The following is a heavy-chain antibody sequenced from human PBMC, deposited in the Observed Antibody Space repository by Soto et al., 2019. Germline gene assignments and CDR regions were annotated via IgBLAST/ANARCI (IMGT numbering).Heavy chain of an antibody. D-gene: IGHD3-22*01. J-gene: IGHJ3*02. CDR1: GYTLTELS. CDR2: FDPEDGET. CDR3: ATPYYDSSGYYYRPGAFDI. V-gene: IGHV1-24*01. Sequence: ASVKVSCKVSGYTLTELSMHWVRQGPGKGLEWMGGFDPEDGETIYAQKFQGRVTMTEATSTDTAYMELSSLRSEDTAVYYCATPYYDSSGYYYRPGAFDIWGQGTMVTVSS.